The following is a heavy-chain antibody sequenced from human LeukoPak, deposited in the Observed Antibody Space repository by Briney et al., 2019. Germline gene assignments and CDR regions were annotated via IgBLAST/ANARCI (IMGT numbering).Heavy chain of an antibody. J-gene: IGHJ4*02. CDR2: INSDGSTT. Sequence: GGSLRLSCAASGFTFSNYWMHWVRQVPGKGLVWVSNINSDGSTTYYADSVKGRFTISRDNVKNTLYLQMNSLRDEDTAVYYCARGSGFGVWGQGTLVTVSS. V-gene: IGHV3-74*01. D-gene: IGHD3-9*01. CDR3: ARGSGFGV. CDR1: GFTFSNYW.